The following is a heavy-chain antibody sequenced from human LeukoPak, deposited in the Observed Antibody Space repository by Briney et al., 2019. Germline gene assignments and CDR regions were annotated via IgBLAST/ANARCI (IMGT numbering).Heavy chain of an antibody. D-gene: IGHD5-24*01. CDR1: GGSISSGSYY. J-gene: IGHJ4*02. V-gene: IGHV4-61*02. CDR2: IYTSGST. CDR3: ARQRHAMATILDY. Sequence: SETLSLTCTVSGGSISSGSYYWSWIRQPAGKGLEWIGRIYTSGSTNYNPSLKSRVTISVDTSKNQFSLKLSSVTAADTAVYYCARQRHAMATILDYWGQGTLVTVSS.